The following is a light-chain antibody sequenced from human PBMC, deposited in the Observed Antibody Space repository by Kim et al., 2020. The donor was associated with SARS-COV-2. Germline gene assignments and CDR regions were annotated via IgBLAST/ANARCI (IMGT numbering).Light chain of an antibody. CDR1: KLGDKY. J-gene: IGLJ3*02. CDR2: QDS. CDR3: QAWDSSTAV. V-gene: IGLV3-1*01. Sequence: SVSPGQTASITCSGDKLGDKYACWYQQKPGQSPVLVINQDSDRPSGIPERFSGSNSGNTATLTISGTQAMDEADYYCQAWDSSTAVFGGGTQLTVL.